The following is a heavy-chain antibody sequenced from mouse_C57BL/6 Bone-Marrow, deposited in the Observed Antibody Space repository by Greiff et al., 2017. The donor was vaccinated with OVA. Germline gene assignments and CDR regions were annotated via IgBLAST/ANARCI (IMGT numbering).Heavy chain of an antibody. Sequence: VQGVESGPGLVAPSQSLSITCTVSGFSLTSYGVHWVRQPPGKGLEWLVVIWSDGSTTYNSALKSRLSISKDNSKSQVFLKMNSLQTDDTAMYYGARHQGSYGSSYEAMDYWGQGTSVTVSS. D-gene: IGHD1-1*01. J-gene: IGHJ4*01. CDR3: ARHQGSYGSSYEAMDY. CDR1: GFSLTSYG. CDR2: IWSDGST. V-gene: IGHV2-6-1*01.